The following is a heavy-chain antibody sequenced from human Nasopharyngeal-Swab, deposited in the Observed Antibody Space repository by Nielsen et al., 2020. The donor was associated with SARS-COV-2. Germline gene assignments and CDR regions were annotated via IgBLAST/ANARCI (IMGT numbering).Heavy chain of an antibody. D-gene: IGHD3-22*01. CDR2: IYYSGST. V-gene: IGHV4-59*13. CDR3: ASYYDSEADAFDI. J-gene: IGHJ3*02. Sequence: SETLSLTCTVSGGSISCYYWSWIRQPPGKGLEWIGYIYYSGSTNYNPSLKSRVTISVDTSKNQFSLKLSSVTAADTAVYYCASYYDSEADAFDIWGQGTMVTVSS. CDR1: GGSISCYY.